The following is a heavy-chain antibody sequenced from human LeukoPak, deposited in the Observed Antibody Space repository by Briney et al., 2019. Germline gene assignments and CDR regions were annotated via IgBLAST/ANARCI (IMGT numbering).Heavy chain of an antibody. Sequence: SETLSLNCAVSGGSISSSNWWSWVRQPPGKGLEWIGYIYYSGSTYYNPSLKSRVTISVDTSKNQFSLKLSSVTAADTAVYYCARDGFDSSGYAYWGQGTLVTVSS. V-gene: IGHV4-4*02. D-gene: IGHD3-22*01. CDR2: IYYSGST. J-gene: IGHJ4*02. CDR3: ARDGFDSSGYAY. CDR1: GGSISSSNW.